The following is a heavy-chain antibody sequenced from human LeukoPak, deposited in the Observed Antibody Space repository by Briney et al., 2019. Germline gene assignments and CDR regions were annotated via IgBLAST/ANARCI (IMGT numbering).Heavy chain of an antibody. CDR2: ISWNSGSI. D-gene: IGHD3-22*01. CDR3: AKDHGYYYDSSGYLFDY. J-gene: IGHJ4*02. V-gene: IGHV3-9*01. CDR1: GFTFDDYA. Sequence: PGGSLRLSCAASGFTFDDYAMHWVRQAPGKGLEWVSGISWNSGSIGYADSVKGRFTISRDNAKNSLYLQMNSLRAEDTALYYCAKDHGYYYDSSGYLFDYWGQGTLVTVSS.